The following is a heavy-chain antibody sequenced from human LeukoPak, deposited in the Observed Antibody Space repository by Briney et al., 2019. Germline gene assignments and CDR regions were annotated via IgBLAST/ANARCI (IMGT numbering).Heavy chain of an antibody. J-gene: IGHJ3*02. V-gene: IGHV5-51*01. CDR3: ARRLHTRGFDI. CDR1: GYSFTNYL. CDR2: FQPGDSHS. Sequence: GESLQISCKGSGYSFTNYLIDWVRQVPGRGLEWMGLFQPGDSHSIYSQSFQGQVTFLDDRSISTAYLQWSSLRASDTAMYYCARRLHTRGFDIWGQRTTFSVSS.